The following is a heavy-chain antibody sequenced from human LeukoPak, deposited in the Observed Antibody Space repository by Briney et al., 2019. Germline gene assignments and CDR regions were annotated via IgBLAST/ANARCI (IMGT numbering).Heavy chain of an antibody. Sequence: SETLSLTCTVSGGSISSSSYYWGWIPQPPGKGLEWIGRIYSGSTYYNPSLKSRVTISVDTSRNQSSLKLSSVTAADTAVYYCARENAYSSSWQNAFDIWGQGTMVTVSS. CDR1: GGSISSSSYY. CDR2: IYSGST. V-gene: IGHV4-39*07. CDR3: ARENAYSSSWQNAFDI. J-gene: IGHJ3*02. D-gene: IGHD6-13*01.